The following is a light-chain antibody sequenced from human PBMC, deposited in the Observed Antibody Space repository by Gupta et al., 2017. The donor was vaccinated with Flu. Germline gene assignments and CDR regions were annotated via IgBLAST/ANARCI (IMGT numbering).Light chain of an antibody. J-gene: IGKJ4*01. CDR1: QTAKSND. CDR3: QQYCSSPNS. Sequence: TLYLSTRERAPRSVIVCQTAKSNDLAWYQQKPGQAPRLLIHGAFTRATCLPDRFSGSGPGTEFTLTISRLEPEDFAVYYCQQYCSSPNSFGRGPKLEIE. V-gene: IGKV3-20*01. CDR2: GAF.